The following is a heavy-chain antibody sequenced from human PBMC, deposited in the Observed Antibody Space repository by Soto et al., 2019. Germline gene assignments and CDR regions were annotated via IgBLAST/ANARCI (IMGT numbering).Heavy chain of an antibody. CDR2: IIPIFVTS. CDR3: ARSLDYHDYTGYSTVGVYFDY. CDR1: GGSFRSSG. Sequence: SVKVSCKASGGSFRSSGISWVRQAPGQGLEWVGGIIPIFVTSHYAQKFQGRVTITADESTNTAYMELSSLTSEDTAVYYCARSLDYHDYTGYSTVGVYFDYWGLGTLVTVSS. D-gene: IGHD3-22*01. V-gene: IGHV1-69*13. J-gene: IGHJ4*02.